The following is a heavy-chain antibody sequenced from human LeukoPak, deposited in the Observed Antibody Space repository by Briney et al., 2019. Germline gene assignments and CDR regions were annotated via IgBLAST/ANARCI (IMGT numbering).Heavy chain of an antibody. CDR1: GGSISSGGSS. Sequence: SETLSLTCAVSGGSISSGGSSWSWIRQPPGKGLEWIGYIYHSGSTYYNPSLKSRVTISVDRSKNQFSLKLSSVTAADTAVYYCARGLGAYYYDSSGYFDAFDIWGQGTMVTVSS. CDR2: IYHSGST. V-gene: IGHV4-30-2*01. J-gene: IGHJ3*02. CDR3: ARGLGAYYYDSSGYFDAFDI. D-gene: IGHD3-22*01.